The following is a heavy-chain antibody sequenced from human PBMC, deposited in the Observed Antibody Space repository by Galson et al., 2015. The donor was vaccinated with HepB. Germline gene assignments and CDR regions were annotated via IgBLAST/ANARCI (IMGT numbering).Heavy chain of an antibody. J-gene: IGHJ4*02. D-gene: IGHD5-24*01. CDR2: IIPIFGTA. CDR1: GGTFSSYA. Sequence: SVKVSCKASGGTFSSYAISWVRQAPGQGLEWMGGIIPIFGTANYAQKFQGRVTITADESTSIAYMELSSLRSEDTAVYYCARGLKMATIMSPFDYWGQGTLVTVSS. CDR3: ARGLKMATIMSPFDY. V-gene: IGHV1-69*13.